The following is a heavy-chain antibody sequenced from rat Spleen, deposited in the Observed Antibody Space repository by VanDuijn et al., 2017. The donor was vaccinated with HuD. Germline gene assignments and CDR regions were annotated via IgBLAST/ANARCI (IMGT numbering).Heavy chain of an antibody. J-gene: IGHJ3*01. V-gene: IGHV5-29*01. CDR1: NYD. D-gene: IGHD4-3*01. Sequence: NYDMAWVRQAPTKGLEWVATIRYDGTSTHYRDSVKGRFTISRDNAKSTLYLQMDSLRSEDTATYYCTRGEFGVRGWFAYWGQGTLVTVSS. CDR3: TRGEFGVRGWFAY. CDR2: IRYDGTST.